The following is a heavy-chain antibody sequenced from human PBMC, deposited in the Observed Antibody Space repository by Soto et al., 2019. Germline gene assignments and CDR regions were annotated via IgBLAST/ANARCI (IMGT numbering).Heavy chain of an antibody. CDR2: IHYSGIT. CDR3: ARGPTLSGTSYWYFDL. J-gene: IGHJ2*01. CDR1: GASISRYY. V-gene: IGHV4-59*01. D-gene: IGHD1-1*01. Sequence: PSETLSLTCTVSGASISRYYWSWIRQPPGKGLEWIAYIHYSGITNYNPSLKSRVTISVDTSKNQFSLKLSSVTAADTAVYYCARGPTLSGTSYWYFDLWGRGTLVTVSS.